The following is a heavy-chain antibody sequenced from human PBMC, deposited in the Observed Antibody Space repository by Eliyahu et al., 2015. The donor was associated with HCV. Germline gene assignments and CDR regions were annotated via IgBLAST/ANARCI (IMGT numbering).Heavy chain of an antibody. CDR1: XFTFXSYE. D-gene: IGHD3-22*01. CDR2: ISSSGSTI. V-gene: IGHV3-48*03. CDR3: ARITMIATSVA. Sequence: EVQLVESGXGLVXPGGSLRLPCXAXXFTFXSYEXNWVXQAPGKGLEWVSYISSSGSTIYYADSVKGRFTISRDNAKNSLYLQMNSLRAEDTAVYYCARITMIATSVAWGQGTLVTVSA. J-gene: IGHJ5*02.